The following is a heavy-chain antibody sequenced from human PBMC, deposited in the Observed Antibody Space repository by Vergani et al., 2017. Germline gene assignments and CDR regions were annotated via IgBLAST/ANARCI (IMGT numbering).Heavy chain of an antibody. Sequence: EVQLVESGGGLVQPGGSLRLSCAASGFTVSSNYMSWVRQAPGKGLEWVSVIYSGGSTYYADSVKGRFTISRHNSKNTLYLQMNSLRAEDTAVYYCAREAGPTTYCSGGSCYREPYYYYYYMDVWGKGTTVTVSS. D-gene: IGHD2-15*01. CDR2: IYSGGST. V-gene: IGHV3-53*04. CDR1: GFTVSSNY. CDR3: AREAGPTTYCSGGSCYREPYYYYYYMDV. J-gene: IGHJ6*03.